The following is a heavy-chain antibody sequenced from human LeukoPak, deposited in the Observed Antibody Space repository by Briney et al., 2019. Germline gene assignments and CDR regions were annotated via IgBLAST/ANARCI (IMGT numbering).Heavy chain of an antibody. D-gene: IGHD3-3*01. CDR3: ARGRITIFGAASGDFDY. Sequence: ASVKVSCKASGGTFSSYAISWVRQATGQGLEWMGWMNPNSGNTGYAQKFQGRVTITRNTSISTAYMELSSLRSEDTAVYYCARGRITIFGAASGDFDYWGQGTLVTVSS. J-gene: IGHJ4*02. CDR2: MNPNSGNT. CDR1: GGTFSSYA. V-gene: IGHV1-8*03.